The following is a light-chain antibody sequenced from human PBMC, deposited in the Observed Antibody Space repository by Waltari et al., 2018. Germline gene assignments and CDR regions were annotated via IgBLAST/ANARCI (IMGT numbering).Light chain of an antibody. CDR1: SGSVSTSSY. CDR2: NTN. CDR3: VLYMGSGISV. J-gene: IGLJ3*02. V-gene: IGLV8-61*01. Sequence: QTVVTQEPSFSVSPGGTVTLTCGLSSGSVSTSSYPSWYQQTPGQAPPPLIHNTNTPPSWVHGRFSGSILGSKAALTITGAQADDESDYYCVLYMGSGISVFGGGTKLTVL.